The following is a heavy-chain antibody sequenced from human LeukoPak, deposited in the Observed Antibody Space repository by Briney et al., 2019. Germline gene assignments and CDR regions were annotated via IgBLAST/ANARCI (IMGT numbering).Heavy chain of an antibody. Sequence: GGSLRLSCAASGFTFSSYGMHWVRQAPGKGLEWVAVISYDGSNKYYADSVKGRFTIPRDNSKNTLYLQMNGLQTDDTAVYYCATDLRYGNNFFFQHWGQGILVTVSS. CDR1: GFTFSSYG. D-gene: IGHD5-18*01. CDR2: ISYDGSNK. CDR3: ATDLRYGNNFFFQH. V-gene: IGHV3-30*03. J-gene: IGHJ4*02.